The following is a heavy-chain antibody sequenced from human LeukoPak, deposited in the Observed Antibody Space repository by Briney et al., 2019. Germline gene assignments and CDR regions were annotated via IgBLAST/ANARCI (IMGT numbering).Heavy chain of an antibody. V-gene: IGHV1-46*01. CDR3: ARDYPGFPVDRRQADRFDY. CDR2: INPSGGGT. D-gene: IGHD1-14*01. J-gene: IGHJ4*02. CDR1: GYTFTTYY. Sequence: ASVRVSCKASGYTFTTYYIHWVRQAPGQGLEWMGIINPSGGGTSYAQKFQGRVTMTTDTSTSTVYMELSSLRSEDTAVYYCARDYPGFPVDRRQADRFDYWGQGTLVTVSS.